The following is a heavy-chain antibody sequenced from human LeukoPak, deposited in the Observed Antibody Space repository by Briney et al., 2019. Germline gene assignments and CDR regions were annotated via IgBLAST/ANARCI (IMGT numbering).Heavy chain of an antibody. CDR2: IYYSGST. D-gene: IGHD6-13*01. J-gene: IGHJ4*02. CDR3: ARGGIAAALFDY. CDR1: GGSISSYY. Sequence: MPSETLSLTCAVSGGSISSYYWSWIRQPPGKGLEWIGYIYYSGSTNYNPSLKSRVTISVDTSKNQFSLKLSSVTAADTAVYYCARGGIAAALFDYWGQGTLVTVSS. V-gene: IGHV4-59*01.